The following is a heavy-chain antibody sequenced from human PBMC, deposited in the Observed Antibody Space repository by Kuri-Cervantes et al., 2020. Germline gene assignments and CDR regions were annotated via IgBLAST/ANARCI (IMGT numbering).Heavy chain of an antibody. CDR2: IKSKTDGGTT. Sequence: GESLKISCAASGFTFSPYPMNWVRQAPGKGLEWVGRIKSKTDGGTTDYAAPVKGRFTISRDDSKNTLYLQMNSLKTEDTAVYYCTTGDQVPDDEMTGWRWGYYYYYMDVWGKGTTVTVSS. CDR1: GFTFSPYP. D-gene: IGHD2-2*01. V-gene: IGHV3-15*01. J-gene: IGHJ6*03. CDR3: TTGDQVPDDEMTGWRWGYYYYYMDV.